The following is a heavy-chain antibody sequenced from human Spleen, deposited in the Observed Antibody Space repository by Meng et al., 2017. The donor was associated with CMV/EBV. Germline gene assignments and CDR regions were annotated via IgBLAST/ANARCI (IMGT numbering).Heavy chain of an antibody. CDR1: GFSFNNYA. CDR3: AKDRDITLFGALIFNPFDY. J-gene: IGHJ4*02. V-gene: IGHV3-23*01. D-gene: IGHD3-3*01. Sequence: GESLKISCAASGFSFNNYAMSWVRQAPGKGLEWVSGISGSGGNTYYADSVRGRLTISRDNSKNTLYLQVNSLRAEDTAVYYCAKDRDITLFGALIFNPFDYWGQGTLVTVSS. CDR2: ISGSGGNT.